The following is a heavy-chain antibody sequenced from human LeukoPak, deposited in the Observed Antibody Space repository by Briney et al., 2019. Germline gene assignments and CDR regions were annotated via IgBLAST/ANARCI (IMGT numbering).Heavy chain of an antibody. J-gene: IGHJ3*02. CDR3: ARGPPRIVATISAAFDI. CDR1: GGTFTSYA. D-gene: IGHD5-12*01. CDR2: IIPIFGTA. Sequence: SVNVSCKASGGTFTSYAISWVRQAPGQGLEWMGGIIPIFGTANYAQKFQGRVTITADESTSTAYMELSSLRSEDTAVYYCARGPPRIVATISAAFDIWGQGTMVTVSS. V-gene: IGHV1-69*13.